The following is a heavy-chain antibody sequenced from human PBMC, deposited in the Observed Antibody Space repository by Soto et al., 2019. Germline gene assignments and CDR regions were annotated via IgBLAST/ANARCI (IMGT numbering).Heavy chain of an antibody. Sequence: SVKVSCKASGGTFSSYTISWVRQAPGQGLEWMGRIIPILGIANYAQKFQGRVTITADKSTSTAYMELSSLRSEDTAVYYCAAGYSYGSPYFDYWGQGTLVTVSS. D-gene: IGHD5-18*01. CDR2: IIPILGIA. CDR1: GGTFSSYT. V-gene: IGHV1-69*02. J-gene: IGHJ4*02. CDR3: AAGYSYGSPYFDY.